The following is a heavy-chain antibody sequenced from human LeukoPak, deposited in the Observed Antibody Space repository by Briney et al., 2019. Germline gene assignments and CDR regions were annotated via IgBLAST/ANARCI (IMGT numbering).Heavy chain of an antibody. V-gene: IGHV5-51*01. J-gene: IGHJ3*02. CDR1: GYKFTDYW. D-gene: IGHD6-13*01. CDR2: IYPDDSDT. Sequence: GKSLKISCRGSGYKFTDYWIAWVRQMPGKGLEWMGVIYPDDSDTTYSPSFQGQVTMSVDKSITTAYLHWNTLRASDTAIYYCATLHHSSSYVIWGQGTMITVSS. CDR3: ATLHHSSSYVI.